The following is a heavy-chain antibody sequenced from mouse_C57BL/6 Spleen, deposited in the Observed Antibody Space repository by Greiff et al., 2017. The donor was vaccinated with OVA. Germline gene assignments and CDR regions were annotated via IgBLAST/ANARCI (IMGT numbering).Heavy chain of an antibody. CDR1: GFNIKDDY. Sequence: VQLQQSGAELVRPGASVKLSCTASGFNIKDDYMHWVKQRPEQGLEWIGWIDPENGDTEYASKFQGKATITADTSSNTAYLQLSSLTSEDTAVYYCTTSGGDYWGQGTSVTVSS. D-gene: IGHD3-1*01. V-gene: IGHV14-4*01. CDR2: IDPENGDT. CDR3: TTSGGDY. J-gene: IGHJ4*01.